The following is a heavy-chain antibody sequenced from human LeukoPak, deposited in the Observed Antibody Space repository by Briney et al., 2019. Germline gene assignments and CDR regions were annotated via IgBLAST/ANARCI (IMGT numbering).Heavy chain of an antibody. Sequence: SETLSLTCAVYGGSFSGYYWSWIRQPPGKGLECIGEINHSGSTNYNPSLKSRVTISVDTSKNQFSLKLSSVTAADTAVYYCARGRGDGYNGYFDYWGQGTLVTVSS. CDR2: INHSGST. CDR3: ARGRGDGYNGYFDY. V-gene: IGHV4-34*01. J-gene: IGHJ4*02. CDR1: GGSFSGYY. D-gene: IGHD5-24*01.